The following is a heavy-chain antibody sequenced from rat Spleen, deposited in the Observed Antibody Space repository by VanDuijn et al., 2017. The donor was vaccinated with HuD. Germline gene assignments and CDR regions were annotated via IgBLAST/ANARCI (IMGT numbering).Heavy chain of an antibody. V-gene: IGHV5S13*01. D-gene: IGHD1-12*02. CDR1: EFTFSNYD. J-gene: IGHJ1*01. CDR3: TTGGYYDGSYYYAHWYFDF. CDR2: ISTGGDNT. Sequence: EVQLVESGGGLVQPGRSMQLSCAASEFTFSNYDMAWVRQSPTKGLEWIASISTGGDNTFYQDSVKGRFTISRDNAKNTNYLQMDSLRSEDTATYYCTTGGYYDGSYYYAHWYFDFWGPGTMVTVSS.